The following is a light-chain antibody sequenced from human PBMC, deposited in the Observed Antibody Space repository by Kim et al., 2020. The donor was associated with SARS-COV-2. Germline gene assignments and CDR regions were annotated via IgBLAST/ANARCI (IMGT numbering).Light chain of an antibody. Sequence: PGKTARITCGGDCIGSKGVHWHQQKPGQAPVLVIYHDRDRPSGIPERFSGSNSGNTATLTISRVEDGDEADYFCQVWDTTGDHPVFGGGTQLTVL. V-gene: IGLV3-21*04. CDR2: HDR. CDR3: QVWDTTGDHPV. CDR1: CIGSKG. J-gene: IGLJ3*02.